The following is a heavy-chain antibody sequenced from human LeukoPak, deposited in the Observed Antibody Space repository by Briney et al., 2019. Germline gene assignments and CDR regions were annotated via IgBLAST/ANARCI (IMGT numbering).Heavy chain of an antibody. CDR3: ARDRVWWED. Sequence: SVKVSCKASGGTFNNYAISWVRQAPGQGLEWMGGIIPIFGTANYAQKFQGRVTITADKSTSTAYMELSSLRAEDTAVYYCARDRVWWEDWGQGTLVTVSS. D-gene: IGHD1-26*01. J-gene: IGHJ4*02. V-gene: IGHV1-69*06. CDR1: GGTFNNYA. CDR2: IIPIFGTA.